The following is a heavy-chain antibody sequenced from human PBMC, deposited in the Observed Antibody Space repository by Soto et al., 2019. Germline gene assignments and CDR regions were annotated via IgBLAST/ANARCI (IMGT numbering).Heavy chain of an antibody. CDR2: ISGSGGST. D-gene: IGHD3-22*01. J-gene: IGHJ4*02. CDR1: GFTFSSYA. CDR3: AKDLPAYYYDSSGYFDY. Sequence: PGGSLRLSCAASGFTFSSYAMSWVRQAPGKGLEWVSAISGSGGSTYYADSVKGRFTISRDNSKNTLYLQMNSLRAEDTAVYYCAKDLPAYYYDSSGYFDYWGQGTLVTVSS. V-gene: IGHV3-23*01.